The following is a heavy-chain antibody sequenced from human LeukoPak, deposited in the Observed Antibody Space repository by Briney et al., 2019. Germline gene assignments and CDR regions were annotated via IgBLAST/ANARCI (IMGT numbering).Heavy chain of an antibody. CDR2: IVVGSGNT. D-gene: IGHD3-10*01. J-gene: IGHJ4*02. CDR3: AATGIYGSGSSNDY. Sequence: GASVKVSCKASGFTFTSSAMQWVRQARGQRLEWIGWIVVGSGNTNYAQKFQERVTITRDMSTSTAYMELSSLRSEDTAVYYCAATGIYGSGSSNDYWGQGTLVTVSS. CDR1: GFTFTSSA. V-gene: IGHV1-58*02.